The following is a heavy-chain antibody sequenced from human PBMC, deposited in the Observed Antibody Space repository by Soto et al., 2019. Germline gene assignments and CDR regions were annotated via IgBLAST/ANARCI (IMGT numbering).Heavy chain of an antibody. J-gene: IGHJ6*03. Sequence: ASVKVSCKASGYTFTSYDINWVRQATGQGLEWMGWMNPNSGNTGYAQKFQGRVTMTRNTSISTAYMELSSLRSEDTAVYYCARGLGFGELSSSYYYYYMDVWGKGTTVTVSS. V-gene: IGHV1-8*01. CDR2: MNPNSGNT. CDR3: ARGLGFGELSSSYYYYYMDV. D-gene: IGHD3-10*01. CDR1: GYTFTSYD.